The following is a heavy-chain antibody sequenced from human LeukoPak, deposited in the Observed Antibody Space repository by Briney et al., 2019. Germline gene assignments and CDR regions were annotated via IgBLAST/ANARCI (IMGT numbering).Heavy chain of an antibody. CDR2: ISSSSSYI. D-gene: IGHD2-8*02. CDR3: ARPVLGGAFDI. J-gene: IGHJ3*02. Sequence: GGSLRLSCAASGFTFSSYSMNWVRQAPGKGLEWVSSISSSSSYIYYADSVKGRFTISRDKAKNSLYLQMNSLRAEDTAVYYCARPVLGGAFDIWGQGTMVTVSS. CDR1: GFTFSSYS. V-gene: IGHV3-21*01.